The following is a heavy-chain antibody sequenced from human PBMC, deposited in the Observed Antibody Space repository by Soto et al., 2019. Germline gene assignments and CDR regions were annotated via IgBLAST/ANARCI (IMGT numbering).Heavy chain of an antibody. CDR3: ASCSSLASRPGRCAFDI. CDR2: IIPILGIA. D-gene: IGHD6-6*01. J-gene: IGHJ3*02. CDR1: GGTFSSYT. Sequence: QVQLVQSGAEVKKPGSSVKVSCKASGGTFSSYTISWVRQAPGQGLEWMGRIIPILGIANYAQKFQGRVTITADKSTSTAYMEMSSLRSEDTAVYYCASCSSLASRPGRCAFDIWGQGTMVTVSS. V-gene: IGHV1-69*02.